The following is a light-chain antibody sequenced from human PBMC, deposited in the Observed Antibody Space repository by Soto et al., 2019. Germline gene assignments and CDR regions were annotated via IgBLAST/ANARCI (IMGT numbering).Light chain of an antibody. CDR1: QSVSNNY. CDR2: GAS. J-gene: IGKJ1*01. Sequence: EIVLTQSPGTLSLSPGERATLSCRASQSVSNNYLAWYQQKPGQAHRLLIYGASNRATGIPDRFSGSGSGTDFTPTLSRLEPEDFAVYYCQQYGSSGTFGQGTKVDIK. CDR3: QQYGSSGT. V-gene: IGKV3-20*01.